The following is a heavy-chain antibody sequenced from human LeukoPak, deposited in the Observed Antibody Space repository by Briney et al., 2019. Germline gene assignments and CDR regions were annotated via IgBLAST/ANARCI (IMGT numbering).Heavy chain of an antibody. V-gene: IGHV5-51*01. CDR3: ATNFLSDYFDY. CDR2: INPGDSDT. Sequence: GESLKISCQCSGYSFNYWIAWVRQMPGKPLEWMGIINPGDSDTRYSPSFEGQVTISADKSITTAYLQWDSLEASDTAIYYCATNFLSDYFDYWGQGTLVTVSS. J-gene: IGHJ4*02. CDR1: GYSFNYW. D-gene: IGHD2-8*01.